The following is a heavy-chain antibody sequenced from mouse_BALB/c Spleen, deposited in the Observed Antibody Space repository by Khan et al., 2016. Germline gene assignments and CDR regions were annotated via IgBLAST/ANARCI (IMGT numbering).Heavy chain of an antibody. J-gene: IGHJ4*01. CDR2: IDPFNGGT. CDR1: GYSFTSYY. Sequence: VQLQQSGPKLMKPGASVKISCKASGYSFTSYYMHWVKQSHGKSLEWIGYIDPFNGGTSYNQKFKGKATLTVDKSSSTAYMHLSSLTSEDSAVYYWASRTQSFYAMDYWGQGTSVTVSS. CDR3: ASRTQSFYAMDY. V-gene: IGHV1S135*01.